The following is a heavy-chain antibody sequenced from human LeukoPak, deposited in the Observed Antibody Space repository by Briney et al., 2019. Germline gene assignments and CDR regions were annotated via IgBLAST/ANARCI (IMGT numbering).Heavy chain of an antibody. D-gene: IGHD3-3*01. V-gene: IGHV3-49*03. CDR2: IRSKAYGGTT. J-gene: IGHJ5*02. CDR3: TRNFDFWSGYQTVVWFGP. Sequence: GGSLRLSCTASGFTFGDYAMSWFRQAPGKGLEWVGCIRSKAYGGTTEYAASVKGRFTISRDDSKSIAYLQMNSLKTEDTAVYYCTRNFDFWSGYQTVVWFGPWGQGTLVTVSS. CDR1: GFTFGDYA.